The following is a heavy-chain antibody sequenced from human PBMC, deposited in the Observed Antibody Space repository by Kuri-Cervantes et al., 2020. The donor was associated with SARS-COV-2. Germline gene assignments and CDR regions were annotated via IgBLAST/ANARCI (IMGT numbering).Heavy chain of an antibody. D-gene: IGHD4/OR15-4a*01. Sequence: SETLSLTCTVSGGSISSYYWGWIRQPPGKGLEWIGSIYHSGSTYYNPSLKSRVTISVDTSKNQFSLKLSSVTAADTAVYYCASDLPSDYTYYYYYMDVWGKGTTVTVSS. V-gene: IGHV4-38-2*02. CDR1: GGSISSYY. CDR3: ASDLPSDYTYYYYYMDV. J-gene: IGHJ6*03. CDR2: IYHSGST.